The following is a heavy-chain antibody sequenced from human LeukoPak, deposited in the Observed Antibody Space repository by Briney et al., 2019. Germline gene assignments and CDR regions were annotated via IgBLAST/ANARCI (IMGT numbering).Heavy chain of an antibody. J-gene: IGHJ6*02. V-gene: IGHV3-48*04. Sequence: GGSLRLSCAASGFTFSSYSMNWVRQAPGKGLEWVSYISSSSSTIYYADSVKGRFTISRDNAKNSLYLQMNSLRAEDTAVYYCARDGYDFWSGYSPSYYYYYGMDVWGQGTTVTVSS. CDR1: GFTFSSYS. CDR2: ISSSSSTI. D-gene: IGHD3-3*01. CDR3: ARDGYDFWSGYSPSYYYYYGMDV.